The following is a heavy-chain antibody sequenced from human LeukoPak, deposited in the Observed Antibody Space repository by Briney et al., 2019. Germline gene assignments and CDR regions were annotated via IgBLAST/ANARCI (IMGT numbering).Heavy chain of an antibody. J-gene: IGHJ4*02. CDR2: ISSSGSTI. Sequence: GGPLRLSCAASGFTFSSYELNWVRQAPAKGLQWASYISSSGSTIYYAASVKGRFTISRDNAKNSLYLQMNSLSAEDTAVYYCARAPYCGGDCYSDYWGQGTLVTVSS. D-gene: IGHD2-21*02. CDR3: ARAPYCGGDCYSDY. V-gene: IGHV3-48*03. CDR1: GFTFSSYE.